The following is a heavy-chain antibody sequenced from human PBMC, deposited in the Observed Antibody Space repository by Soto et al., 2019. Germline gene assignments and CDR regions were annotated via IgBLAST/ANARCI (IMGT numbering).Heavy chain of an antibody. CDR2: IGGSGDTT. CDR3: AKIEDTAMTNPYYYYYDMDV. V-gene: IGHV3-23*01. Sequence: GGSLRLSSAASGFSFSNYAMSWVRQAPAKGLEWVSTIGGSGDTTYYADSVEGRFAISRDNSKNTLFLQMNSLRAEDTAAYYCAKIEDTAMTNPYYYYYDMDVWGQGTTVTVSS. J-gene: IGHJ6*02. D-gene: IGHD5-18*01. CDR1: GFSFSNYA.